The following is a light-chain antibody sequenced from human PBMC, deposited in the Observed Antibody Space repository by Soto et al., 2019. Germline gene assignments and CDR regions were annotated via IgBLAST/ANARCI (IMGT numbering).Light chain of an antibody. CDR2: TAA. CDR1: QSISSN. Sequence: DIQMTQSPSSLSASVGDRVTITCRASQSISSNLNWYQQKPGKAPKLLIYTAASLQSGVPSRFSVRGSGTDFTLTIASLQLEDFATYYCQQSNSLPPTFGQGTKVEIK. V-gene: IGKV1-39*01. J-gene: IGKJ1*01. CDR3: QQSNSLPPT.